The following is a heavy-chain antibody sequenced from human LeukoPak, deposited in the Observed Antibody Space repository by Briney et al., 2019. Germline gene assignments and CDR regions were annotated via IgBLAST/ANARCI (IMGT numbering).Heavy chain of an antibody. CDR2: INHSGST. Sequence: SETLSLTCAVYGGSFSGYYWSWIRQPPGKGLEWIGEINHSGSTNYNPSLKSRVTISVDTSKNQFSLKLSSVTAADTAVYYCARHHSSGAFFDLWGQGSLVTVSS. CDR3: ARHHSSGAFFDL. CDR1: GGSFSGYY. J-gene: IGHJ4*02. V-gene: IGHV4-34*01. D-gene: IGHD4-11*01.